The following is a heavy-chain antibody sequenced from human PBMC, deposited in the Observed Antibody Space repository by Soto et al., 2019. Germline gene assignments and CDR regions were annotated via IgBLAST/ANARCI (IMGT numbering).Heavy chain of an antibody. CDR2: ISYDGTTE. CDR3: EEGPLYNWKEPLDF. V-gene: IGHV3-30*18. J-gene: IGHJ4*02. D-gene: IGHD1-20*01. Sequence: QVQLVESGGGVVQPGRSLRLSCAASGLTFTNHGMHWVRQAPGKGLEWVAHISYDGTTEHYADSVKGRFTISRDNPNNTKHLQLKTLRLEDTAGYYCEEGPLYNWKEPLDFWGEGTLVTVSP. CDR1: GLTFTNHG.